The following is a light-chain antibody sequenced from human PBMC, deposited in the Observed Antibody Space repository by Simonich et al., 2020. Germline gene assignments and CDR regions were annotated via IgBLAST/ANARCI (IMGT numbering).Light chain of an antibody. CDR1: VLAKKY. J-gene: IGLJ2*01. V-gene: IGLV3-27*01. CDR3: YSAADNNVV. Sequence: SYELTQPSSVSVSPGQTARITCSGAVLAKKYARWFQQQPGQAPVLVIYKDSERPSGIPERFSGSSSGTTVTLTISGAQVEDEADYYCYSAADNNVVFGGGTKLTVL. CDR2: KDS.